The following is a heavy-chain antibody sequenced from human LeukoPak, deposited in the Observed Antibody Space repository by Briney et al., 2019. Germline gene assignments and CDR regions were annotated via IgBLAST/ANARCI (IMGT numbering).Heavy chain of an antibody. Sequence: GWSLRLSCAASGYTFDDYAMYWVHQAPGKGLEWVSLISWDGGSTYYADSVKGRFTISRDNSKNSLYLQMNSLRAEDTALYYCAKIDGYCSGGSCYSFDYWGQGTLVTVSS. CDR2: ISWDGGST. V-gene: IGHV3-43D*04. D-gene: IGHD2-15*01. CDR1: GYTFDDYA. CDR3: AKIDGYCSGGSCYSFDY. J-gene: IGHJ4*02.